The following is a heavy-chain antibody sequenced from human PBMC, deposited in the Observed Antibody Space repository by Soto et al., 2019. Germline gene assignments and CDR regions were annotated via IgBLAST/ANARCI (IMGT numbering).Heavy chain of an antibody. J-gene: IGHJ4*01. Sequence: SETLSLTCTVSGGFIRRSSYYLGWIRQPPGKGLEWIGSIYYSGSTYYNPSLKSRVTISVDTSKNQFSLKLSSVTAADTAVYYCASLLYCYYGTPDYFYYCGQRTLVIVSS. V-gene: IGHV4-39*01. CDR2: IYYSGST. CDR3: ASLLYCYYGTPDYFYY. D-gene: IGHD1-26*01. CDR1: GGFIRRSSYY.